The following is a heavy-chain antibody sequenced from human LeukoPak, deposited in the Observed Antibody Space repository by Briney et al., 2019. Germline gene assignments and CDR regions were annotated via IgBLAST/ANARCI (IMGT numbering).Heavy chain of an antibody. D-gene: IGHD6-13*01. J-gene: IGHJ4*02. V-gene: IGHV1-46*01. CDR3: ARDQFGTDHFDY. CDR2: INPSGGST. CDR1: GYTFSSYY. Sequence: ASVKVSCKASGYTFSSYYMHWVRQAPGQGLEWMGIINPSGGSTSYAQKFQGRVTMTRDTSTSTVYMELSSPRSEDTAVYYCARDQFGTDHFDYWGQGTLVTVSS.